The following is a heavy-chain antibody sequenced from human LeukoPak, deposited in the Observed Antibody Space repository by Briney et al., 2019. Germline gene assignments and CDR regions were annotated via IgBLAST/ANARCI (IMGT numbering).Heavy chain of an antibody. Sequence: GGSLRLSCAASGFTFSSYNMNWVRQAPGKGLERVSFISGSRNYKYYAGSVKGRFTISRDNAKNSLYLQMNSLTVEDTAVYFCVREGSSRWGILGDFYMDISGTRTTVIVSS. CDR3: VREGSSRWGILGDFYMDI. CDR2: ISGSRNYK. CDR1: GFTFSSYN. J-gene: IGHJ6*03. D-gene: IGHD1-26*01. V-gene: IGHV3-21*01.